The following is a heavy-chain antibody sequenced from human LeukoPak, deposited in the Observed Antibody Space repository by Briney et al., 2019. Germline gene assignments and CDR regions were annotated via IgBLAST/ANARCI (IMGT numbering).Heavy chain of an antibody. Sequence: GGPLRLSCAASGFTFSSYCMSWVRQAPGKGLEWVANIKQDGSEKYYVDSVKGRFTISRDNAKNSLYLQMNSLRAEDTAVYYCARDRKGTGYSSGWYGMDVWGQGTTVTVSS. V-gene: IGHV3-7*04. CDR2: IKQDGSEK. CDR1: GFTFSSYC. CDR3: ARDRKGTGYSSGWYGMDV. J-gene: IGHJ6*02. D-gene: IGHD6-19*01.